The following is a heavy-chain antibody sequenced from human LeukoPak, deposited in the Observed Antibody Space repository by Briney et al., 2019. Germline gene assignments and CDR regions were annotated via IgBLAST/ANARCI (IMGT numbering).Heavy chain of an antibody. CDR3: AREPLTGALGGDAFDI. Sequence: SETLSLTCTVSGGSISSSSYYWGWIRQPPGKGLEWIGSIYYSGSTYYNPSLKSRVTISVDTSKNQFSLKLSSVTAADTAVYYCAREPLTGALGGDAFDIWGQGTMVTVSS. V-gene: IGHV4-39*02. CDR2: IYYSGST. J-gene: IGHJ3*02. CDR1: GGSISSSSYY. D-gene: IGHD7-27*01.